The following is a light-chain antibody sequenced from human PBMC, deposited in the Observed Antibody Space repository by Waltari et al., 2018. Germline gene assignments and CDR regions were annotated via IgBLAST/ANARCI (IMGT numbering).Light chain of an antibody. CDR2: WAS. CDR3: CSFAAGDAYV. J-gene: IGKJ3*01. CDR1: QSVLYSPTNKNY. Sequence: DIVMTQSPDSLAVSLGERAPITCKSSQSVLYSPTNKNYFAWIQQKLGQPPKLLIYWASTRGSGVPDRFSGSGSGNTASLTVSGLQAEDEADYYCCSFAAGDAYVFGTGT. V-gene: IGKV4-1*01.